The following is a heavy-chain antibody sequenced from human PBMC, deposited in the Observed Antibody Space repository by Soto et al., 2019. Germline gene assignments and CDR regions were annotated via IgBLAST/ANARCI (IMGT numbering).Heavy chain of an antibody. CDR2: VSFDGSNK. D-gene: IGHD3-10*01. CDR1: GFTFSSFD. CDR3: ARGYYYGSVKIPFDY. V-gene: IGHV3-30*03. J-gene: IGHJ4*02. Sequence: QVQLVQSGGGVVQPGTSLRLSCAASGFTFSSFDMHWVRQAPGKGLEWVAFVSFDGSNKHYAQSVKGRFAISRDNSKKTLYLQMDSLRAEDTAVYSCARGYYYGSVKIPFDYWGPGTLVTVSS.